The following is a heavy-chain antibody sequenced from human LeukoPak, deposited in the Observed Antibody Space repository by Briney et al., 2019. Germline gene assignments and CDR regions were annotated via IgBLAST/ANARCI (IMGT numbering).Heavy chain of an antibody. J-gene: IGHJ4*02. CDR1: GGSISSGSYY. CDR3: ARDLIAVAGN. CDR2: IYTSGST. Sequence: PSETLSLTCTVSGGSISSGSYYWSWIRQPAGKGLGWIGRIYTSGSTNYNPSLKSRVTISVDTSKNQFSLKLSSVTAADTAVYYCARDLIAVAGNWGQGTLVTVSS. D-gene: IGHD6-19*01. V-gene: IGHV4-61*02.